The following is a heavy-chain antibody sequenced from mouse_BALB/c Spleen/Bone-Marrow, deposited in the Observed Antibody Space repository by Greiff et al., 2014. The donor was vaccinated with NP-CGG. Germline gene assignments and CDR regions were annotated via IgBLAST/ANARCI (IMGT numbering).Heavy chain of an antibody. Sequence: EVKLMESGAELVKPGASVKLSCKASGFYFKDSYMHWVKQRPEQGLEWIGRIAPGNGNTKYDEKFQSKATITADTSSNTAYLQLSSLTSEDTAVYYCVRSQGEVNYWGQGTLVTVSA. J-gene: IGHJ3*01. D-gene: IGHD1-3*01. V-gene: IGHV14-3*02. CDR2: IAPGNGNT. CDR3: VRSQGEVNY. CDR1: GFYFKDSY.